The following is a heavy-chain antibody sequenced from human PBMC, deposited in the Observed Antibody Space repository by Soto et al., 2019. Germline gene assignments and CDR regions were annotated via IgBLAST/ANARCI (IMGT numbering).Heavy chain of an antibody. J-gene: IGHJ6*02. Sequence: SVKVSCKASGGTFSSYAISWVRQAPGQGLEWMGGIIPIFGTANYAQKFQGRVTITADESTSTAYMELSSLRSEDTAVYYCAEGDYGDPYSYYYGMDVWGQGTTVTVSS. D-gene: IGHD4-17*01. CDR1: GGTFSSYA. CDR2: IIPIFGTA. V-gene: IGHV1-69*13. CDR3: AEGDYGDPYSYYYGMDV.